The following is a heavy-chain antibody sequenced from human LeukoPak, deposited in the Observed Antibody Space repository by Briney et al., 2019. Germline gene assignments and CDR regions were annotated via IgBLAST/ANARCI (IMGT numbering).Heavy chain of an antibody. CDR3: ARDSGSYLQPTDY. J-gene: IGHJ4*02. V-gene: IGHV3-23*01. Sequence: GGSLRLSCAASGFTFRTYAMTWVRQAPGKGLEWVSSITGNGGSTYYADSVKGRFSISRDNSKNTLYLQMDSLRAEDTTVYHCARDSGSYLQPTDYWGQGTLVTVSS. CDR1: GFTFRTYA. CDR2: ITGNGGST. D-gene: IGHD1-26*01.